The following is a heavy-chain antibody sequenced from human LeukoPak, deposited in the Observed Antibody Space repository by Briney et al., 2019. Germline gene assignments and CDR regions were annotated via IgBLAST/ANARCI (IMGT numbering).Heavy chain of an antibody. CDR1: GYSFTVYY. J-gene: IGHJ4*02. D-gene: IGHD4-17*01. CDR2: INPNSGGT. Sequence: GASVKVSCKASGYSFTVYYMHWVRQAPGQGLEWMGWINPNSGGTNYAQKFLGRVTMTRDTSISTAYTELSRLRSDDTAVYYCASLYGDYVASDYWGQGTLVTVSS. V-gene: IGHV1-2*02. CDR3: ASLYGDYVASDY.